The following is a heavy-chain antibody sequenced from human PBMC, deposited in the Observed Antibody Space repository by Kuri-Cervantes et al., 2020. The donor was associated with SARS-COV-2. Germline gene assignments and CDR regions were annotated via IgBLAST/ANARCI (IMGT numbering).Heavy chain of an antibody. CDR2: INPNSGGT. J-gene: IGHJ1*01. V-gene: IGHV1-2*02. Sequence: ASVKVSCKASGYTFTGYYMHWVRQAPGQGLEWMGWINPNSGGTNYAQEFQGRVTMTRDTSISTAYMNLSSLRSDDTAVYYCARDLHKADWGYGSGSYYNAKGSFQHWGQGTLVTVSS. D-gene: IGHD3-10*01. CDR3: ARDLHKADWGYGSGSYYNAKGSFQH. CDR1: GYTFTGYY.